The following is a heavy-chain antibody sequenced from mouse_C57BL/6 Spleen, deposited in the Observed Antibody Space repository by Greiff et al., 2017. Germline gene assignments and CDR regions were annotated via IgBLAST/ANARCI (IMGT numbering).Heavy chain of an antibody. CDR1: GYTFTSYW. V-gene: IGHV1-55*01. CDR3: ARRGATVVSHWYVDV. D-gene: IGHD1-1*01. Sequence: QVQLQQPGAELVKPGASVKMSCKASGYTFTSYWITWVKQRPGQGLEWIGDIYPGSGRTNYNEKFKGKATLTVDTSSSTAYMQLGSLTSEYSAVDYCARRGATVVSHWYVDVWGTGTTVTVSS. J-gene: IGHJ1*03. CDR2: IYPGSGRT.